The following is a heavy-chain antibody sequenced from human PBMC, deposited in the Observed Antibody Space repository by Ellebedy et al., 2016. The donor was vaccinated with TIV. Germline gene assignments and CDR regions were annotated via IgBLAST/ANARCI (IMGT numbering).Heavy chain of an antibody. V-gene: IGHV3-33*08. CDR3: TRDFGHAYGFYNFFDP. CDR2: IWYDGSNQ. J-gene: IGHJ5*02. D-gene: IGHD3-10*01. Sequence: PGGSLRLSCYASGFTFHPYGMHCVRQAPGKGLEWVALIWYDGSNQDYSDSVRDRFTISRDNSNNTLYLQMNSLRAEDTAVYYCTRDFGHAYGFYNFFDPWGLGTLVTVSS. CDR1: GFTFHPYG.